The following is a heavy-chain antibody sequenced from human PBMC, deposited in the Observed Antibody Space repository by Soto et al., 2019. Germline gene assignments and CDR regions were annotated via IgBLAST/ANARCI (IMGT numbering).Heavy chain of an antibody. D-gene: IGHD6-19*01. CDR2: INPSGGST. V-gene: IGHV1-46*01. CDR3: ARQAVAGLTFDY. J-gene: IGHJ4*02. Sequence: QVQLVQSGAEVKKPGASVKVSCKASGYTFTSYYMHWVRHAPAQGLEWMGIINPSGGSTGYAQKFQGRVTMTRDTSTSTVYVELSSLRSEDTAVYYCARQAVAGLTFDYWGQGTLVTVSS. CDR1: GYTFTSYY.